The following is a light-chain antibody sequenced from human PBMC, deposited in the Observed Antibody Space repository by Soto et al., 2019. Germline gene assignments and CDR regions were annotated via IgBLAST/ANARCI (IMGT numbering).Light chain of an antibody. Sequence: EIVMTQSPATLSVSPRERATLSCRASQRISSNLAWYQQRPGQSPRLLIYGASTRATGIPARFSGSGSGTEFTLTISSLQSEDFAVYYCQQYNNWQWTFGQGTKVDI. J-gene: IGKJ1*01. CDR2: GAS. CDR3: QQYNNWQWT. V-gene: IGKV3-15*01. CDR1: QRISSN.